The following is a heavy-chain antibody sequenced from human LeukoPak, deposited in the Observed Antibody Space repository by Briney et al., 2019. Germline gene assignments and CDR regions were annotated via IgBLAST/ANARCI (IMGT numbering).Heavy chain of an antibody. CDR1: GFSFSNYA. Sequence: GGSLRLSCAASGFSFSNYAMTWVRQAPGKGLEWVSGIRGSGGTTNYADSVKGRFTISRDNSKNTLFLQMNSLRAEDTAVYYCAKGTYCGGDCYSLFDYGGQGTLVTVSS. CDR2: IRGSGGTT. D-gene: IGHD2-21*02. CDR3: AKGTYCGGDCYSLFDY. V-gene: IGHV3-23*01. J-gene: IGHJ4*02.